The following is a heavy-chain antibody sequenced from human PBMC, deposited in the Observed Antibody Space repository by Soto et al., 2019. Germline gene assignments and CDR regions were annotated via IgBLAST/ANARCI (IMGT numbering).Heavy chain of an antibody. CDR2: ISYDGSNK. V-gene: IGHV3-30*18. CDR3: AKDSRDGYNFAFDI. D-gene: IGHD5-12*01. CDR1: GFTFSSYG. Sequence: GSLRLSCAASGFTFSSYGMHWVRQAPGKGLEWVAVISYDGSNKYYADSVKGRFTISRDNSKNTLYLQMNSLRAEDTAVYYCAKDSRDGYNFAFDIWGQGTMVTVSS. J-gene: IGHJ3*02.